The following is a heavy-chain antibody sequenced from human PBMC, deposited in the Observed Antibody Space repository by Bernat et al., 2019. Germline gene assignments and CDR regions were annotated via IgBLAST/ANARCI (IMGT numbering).Heavy chain of an antibody. D-gene: IGHD6-6*01. CDR3: ARGGSSSANNWFDP. Sequence: EVQLVETGGGLIQPGGSLRLSCAASGFTVSSNYMSWVRQAPGKGLAWVSVIYSGGSTYYADSVKGRFTISRDNSKNTLYLQMNSLRAEDTAVYYCARGGSSSANNWFDPWGQGTLVTVSS. V-gene: IGHV3-53*05. CDR1: GFTVSSNY. J-gene: IGHJ5*02. CDR2: IYSGGST.